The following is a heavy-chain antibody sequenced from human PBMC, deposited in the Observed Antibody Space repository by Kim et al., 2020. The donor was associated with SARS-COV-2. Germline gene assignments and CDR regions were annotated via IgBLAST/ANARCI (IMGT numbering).Heavy chain of an antibody. CDR1: GFTFSSYG. CDR2: ISYDGSNK. V-gene: IGHV3-30*18. D-gene: IGHD2-15*01. CDR3: AKDRVRSGGSCYYCYYGMDV. Sequence: GGSLRLSCAASGFTFSSYGMHWVRQAPGKGLEWVAVISYDGSNKYYADSVKGRFTISRDNSKNTLYLQMNSLRAEDTAVYYCAKDRVRSGGSCYYCYYGMDVWGQGTTVTVSS. J-gene: IGHJ6*02.